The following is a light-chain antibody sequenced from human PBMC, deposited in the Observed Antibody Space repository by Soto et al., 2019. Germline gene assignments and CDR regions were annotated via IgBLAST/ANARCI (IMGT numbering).Light chain of an antibody. CDR1: QSVSGY. Sequence: EVVMTQSPATLSVSPGETSTLSCRASQSVSGYIGWYQQKPGQAPRLLIYADSNRATGIPARFSGSGSGTDFTLTISNLEPEDFAVYYCHQRSKWPLTFGGGTKVDIK. V-gene: IGKV3-11*01. J-gene: IGKJ4*01. CDR2: ADS. CDR3: HQRSKWPLT.